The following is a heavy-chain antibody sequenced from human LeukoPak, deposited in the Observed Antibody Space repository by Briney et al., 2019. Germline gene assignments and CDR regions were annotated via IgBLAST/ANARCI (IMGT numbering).Heavy chain of an antibody. V-gene: IGHV3-30*14. CDR3: ARGGYYYDSSGYDLFDY. CDR1: GFTFSSYA. CDR2: ISYDGSNK. Sequence: GGSLRLSCAASGFTFSSYAMHWVRQAPGKGLEWVAVISYDGSNKYYADSVKGRFTISRDNSKNTLYLQMGSLRAEDMAVYYCARGGYYYDSSGYDLFDYWGQGTLVTVSS. D-gene: IGHD3-22*01. J-gene: IGHJ4*02.